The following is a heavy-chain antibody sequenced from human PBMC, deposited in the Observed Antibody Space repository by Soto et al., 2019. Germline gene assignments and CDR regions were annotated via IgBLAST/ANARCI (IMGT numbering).Heavy chain of an antibody. CDR3: ARYRLPIAAAGTRQGWWFDP. V-gene: IGHV4-39*07. CDR2: FYYSGST. Sequence: PSETLSLTCTFSGASISSRGYYLGWIRQPPGKGLEWIGSFYYSGSTYYNPSLKSRATMSVDRSKNQFSLKLSSVTAADTAVYYCARYRLPIAAAGTRQGWWFDPWGQGTLVTVSS. J-gene: IGHJ5*02. CDR1: GASISSRGYY. D-gene: IGHD6-13*01.